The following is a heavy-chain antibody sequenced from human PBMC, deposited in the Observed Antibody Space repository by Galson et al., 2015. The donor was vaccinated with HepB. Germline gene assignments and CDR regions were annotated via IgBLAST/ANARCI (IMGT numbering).Heavy chain of an antibody. V-gene: IGHV3-30*18. J-gene: IGHJ4*02. D-gene: IGHD6-19*01. Sequence: SLRLSCAASGFTFSSYGMHWVRQAPGKGLEWVAVISYDGSNKYYADPVKGRFTISRDNSKNTLYLQMNSLRAEDTAVYYCAKGLFGSGWYYFDYWGQGTLVTVSS. CDR2: ISYDGSNK. CDR3: AKGLFGSGWYYFDY. CDR1: GFTFSSYG.